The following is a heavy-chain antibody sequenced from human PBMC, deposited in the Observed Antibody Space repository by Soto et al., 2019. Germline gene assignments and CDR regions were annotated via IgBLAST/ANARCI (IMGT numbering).Heavy chain of an antibody. J-gene: IGHJ4*02. CDR2: ISSGGANK. CDR1: ELMLRRYD. Sequence: GESLRLSCSVSELMLRRYDMSGCRQAPGKGLEWVSTISSGGANKYYAESVKGRFTISRDTSQNTLYLQMNSLRAEDTAVCYGVRQYSGRLDHWGPGNLFIVSS. CDR3: VRQYSGRLDH. D-gene: IGHD1-26*01. V-gene: IGHV3-23*01.